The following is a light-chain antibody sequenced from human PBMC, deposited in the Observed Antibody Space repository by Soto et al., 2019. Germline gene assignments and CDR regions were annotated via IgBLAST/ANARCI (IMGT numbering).Light chain of an antibody. CDR2: DAS. V-gene: IGKV3D-15*01. CDR1: QSVSSY. Sequence: IVMTQSPATLSVSPGERATLSCRASQSVSSYLAWYQQKPGQAPRLLIYDASNRATGIPARFSGSGSGTEFTLTISSLQSEDCAIYYCQQYHTWPITFGGGTKVDIK. CDR3: QQYHTWPIT. J-gene: IGKJ4*01.